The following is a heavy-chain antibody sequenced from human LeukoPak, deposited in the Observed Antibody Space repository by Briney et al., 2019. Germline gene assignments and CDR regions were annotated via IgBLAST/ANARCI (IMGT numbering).Heavy chain of an antibody. CDR3: ARDAKGAFDI. CDR1: GGSISRSDYH. J-gene: IGHJ3*02. CDR2: TSTSGST. Sequence: PSQTLSLTRTVSGGSISRSDYHWSWIRQPAGKGLEWIGRTSTSGSTNYNSSLKSRLTISADTSKKQFSLRLSSVTAADTAVYYCARDAKGAFDIWGQGTMVTVSS. V-gene: IGHV4-61*02.